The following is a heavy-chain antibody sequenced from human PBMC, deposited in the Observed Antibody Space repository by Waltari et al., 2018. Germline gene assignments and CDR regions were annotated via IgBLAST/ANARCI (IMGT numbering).Heavy chain of an antibody. CDR2: FDPEDGET. J-gene: IGHJ6*03. D-gene: IGHD5-18*01. CDR1: GYPLTELS. V-gene: IGHV1-24*01. CDR3: ATGPRIQLWLGADYYYYMDV. Sequence: QVQLVQSGAEVKKPGASVKVSCKVSGYPLTELSMPWVRQAPGKGTEWMGGFDPEDGETIYAQKFQGRVTMTEDTSTDTAYMELSSLRSEDTAVYYCATGPRIQLWLGADYYYYMDVWGKGTTVTVSS.